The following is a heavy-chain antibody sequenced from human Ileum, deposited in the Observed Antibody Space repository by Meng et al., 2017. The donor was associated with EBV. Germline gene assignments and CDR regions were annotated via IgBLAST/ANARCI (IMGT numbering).Heavy chain of an antibody. Sequence: GPGLVKPXXTLSLXCLXXXGSIXXYYWSWIRQPPGKGLEWIGYIYYSGSTNYNPSLKSRVTISVDTSKNQFSLNLSSVTAADTAVYYCARGGWSLDYWGQGTLVTVSS. J-gene: IGHJ4*02. CDR1: XGSIXXYY. CDR3: ARGGWSLDY. D-gene: IGHD2-15*01. CDR2: IYYSGST. V-gene: IGHV4-59*08.